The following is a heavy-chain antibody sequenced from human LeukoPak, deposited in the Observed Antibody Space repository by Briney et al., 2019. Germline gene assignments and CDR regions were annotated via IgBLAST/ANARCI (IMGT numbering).Heavy chain of an antibody. Sequence: GGSLRLSCAASGFTFSSYGMSWVRQAPGKGLECVSSISGSGGSTNHADSVKGRFTISRDNSKNTLYLQMKSLRPEDTAVYYCARDNSFEYWGQGTLVTVAS. CDR2: ISGSGGST. CDR3: ARDNSFEY. J-gene: IGHJ4*02. V-gene: IGHV3-23*01. CDR1: GFTFSSYG.